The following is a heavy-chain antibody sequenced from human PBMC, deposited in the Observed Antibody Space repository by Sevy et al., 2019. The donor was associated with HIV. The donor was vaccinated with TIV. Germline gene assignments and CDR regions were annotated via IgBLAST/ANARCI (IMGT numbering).Heavy chain of an antibody. CDR3: AKDPKYSSSWYIVAVRSY. CDR2: ISGSGGST. Sequence: GGSLRLSCAASGFTFSSYAMSWVRQAPGKGLEWVSAISGSGGSTYYADSVKGRFTISRDNSKNTLYLQMNSLRAEDTAVYYCAKDPKYSSSWYIVAVRSYWGQGTLVTVSS. J-gene: IGHJ4*02. V-gene: IGHV3-23*01. D-gene: IGHD6-13*01. CDR1: GFTFSSYA.